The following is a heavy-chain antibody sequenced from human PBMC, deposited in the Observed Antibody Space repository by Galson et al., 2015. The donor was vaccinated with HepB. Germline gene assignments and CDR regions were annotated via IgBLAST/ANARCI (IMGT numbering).Heavy chain of an antibody. CDR1: GFTFSNYG. D-gene: IGHD3-22*01. V-gene: IGHV3-30*02. J-gene: IGHJ4*02. Sequence: SLRLSCAASGFTFSNYGMHWVRQAPGKGLEWVAFILYDGSNKYYADSVKGRFTISRDNSKNTLYLQMNSLRDEDTAVYYCTRVASYYDMDYWGQGTLVTVSS. CDR3: TRVASYYDMDY. CDR2: ILYDGSNK.